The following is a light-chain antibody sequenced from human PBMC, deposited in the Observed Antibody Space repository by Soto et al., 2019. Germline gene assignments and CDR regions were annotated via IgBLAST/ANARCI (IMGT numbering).Light chain of an antibody. CDR3: QQQGT. CDR2: AAS. Sequence: EIVLTQSPGTLSLSPGERATLSCRASEFLSSSYLVWYQQKPGQAPRLLIYAASRRATGIPDRFSGSGSATEYTLLINTLEPDDFAVYYCQQQGTFGQGTKLEIK. J-gene: IGKJ2*01. CDR1: EFLSSSY. V-gene: IGKV3-20*01.